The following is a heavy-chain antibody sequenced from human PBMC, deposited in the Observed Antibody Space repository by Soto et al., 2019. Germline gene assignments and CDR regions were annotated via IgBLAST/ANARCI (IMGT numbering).Heavy chain of an antibody. CDR3: AKDYNSGFTGNYFDY. D-gene: IGHD5-12*01. CDR2: ISGSGGST. CDR1: GFTFSSYA. Sequence: PGGSLRLSCAASGFTFSSYAMSWVRQAPGKGLEWVSAISGSGGSTYYADSVKGRFTISRDNSKNTLYLQMNSLRAEDTAVYYCAKDYNSGFTGNYFDYWGQGTLVTVSS. J-gene: IGHJ4*02. V-gene: IGHV3-23*01.